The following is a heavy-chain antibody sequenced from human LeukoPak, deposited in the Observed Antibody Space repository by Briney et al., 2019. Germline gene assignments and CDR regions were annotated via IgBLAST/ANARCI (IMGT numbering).Heavy chain of an antibody. CDR3: ARDLSLGYCSSTSCSDFDY. D-gene: IGHD2-2*01. CDR2: ISSSSSYI. Sequence: GGSLRLSCAASGFTFSSYSMNWVRQAPGKGLEWVSSISSSSSYIYYADSVEGRFTISRDNAKNSLYLQMNSLRAEDTAVYYCARDLSLGYCSSTSCSDFDYWGQGTLVTVSS. J-gene: IGHJ4*02. V-gene: IGHV3-21*01. CDR1: GFTFSSYS.